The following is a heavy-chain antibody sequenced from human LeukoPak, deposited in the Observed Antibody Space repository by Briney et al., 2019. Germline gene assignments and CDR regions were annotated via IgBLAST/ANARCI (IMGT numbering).Heavy chain of an antibody. Sequence: GRSLRLSCAASGFTFSSYGMHWVRQAPGKGLEWVAVISYDGSNKYYADSVKGRFTISRDNSKNAVFLQMNSLRAEDTAVYYCAKQPDYYYYMDVWGKGTTVTISS. V-gene: IGHV3-30*18. J-gene: IGHJ6*03. CDR3: AKQPDYYYYMDV. CDR2: ISYDGSNK. CDR1: GFTFSSYG.